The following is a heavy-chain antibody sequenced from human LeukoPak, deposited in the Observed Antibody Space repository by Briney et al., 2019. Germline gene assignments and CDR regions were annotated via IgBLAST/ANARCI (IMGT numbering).Heavy chain of an antibody. CDR1: GFTFSSYG. Sequence: PGRSLRLSCAASGFTFSSYGMHWVRQAPGKGLEWVAVIWYDGSNKYYADSVKGRFTISRDNSKNTLYLQMNSLRAEDTAVYYCARASLEIVVGRPFDYWGQGTLVTVSS. D-gene: IGHD3-22*01. CDR3: ARASLEIVVGRPFDY. V-gene: IGHV3-30*19. CDR2: IWYDGSNK. J-gene: IGHJ4*02.